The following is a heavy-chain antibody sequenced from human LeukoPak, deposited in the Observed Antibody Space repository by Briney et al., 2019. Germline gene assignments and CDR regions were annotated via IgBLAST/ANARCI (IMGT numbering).Heavy chain of an antibody. CDR2: IYTSGST. D-gene: IGHD3-3*01. CDR1: GGSISSYY. J-gene: IGHJ3*02. Sequence: SETLSLTCTVSGGSISSYYWSWIRQPAGKGLEWIGRIYTSGSTNYNPSLKSRVTMSVDTSKNQFSLKLSSVTAADTAVYYCARARPNYDFWSGYNDAFDIWGQGTMVTVSS. V-gene: IGHV4-4*07. CDR3: ARARPNYDFWSGYNDAFDI.